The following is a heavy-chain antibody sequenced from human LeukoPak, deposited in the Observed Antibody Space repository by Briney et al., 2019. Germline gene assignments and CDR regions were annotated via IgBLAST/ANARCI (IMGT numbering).Heavy chain of an antibody. Sequence: GASVKVSCKASGYTFTSYDINWVRQAPGQGLEWMGRIIPILDIATYAQKFQGRVTITADTSTSTAYMDLSGLKSEDTAVYYCARRSRGSLSNSIAPADDYWGQGTLVTVSS. J-gene: IGHJ4*02. D-gene: IGHD6-13*01. V-gene: IGHV1-69*04. CDR1: GYTFTSYD. CDR2: IIPILDIA. CDR3: ARRSRGSLSNSIAPADDY.